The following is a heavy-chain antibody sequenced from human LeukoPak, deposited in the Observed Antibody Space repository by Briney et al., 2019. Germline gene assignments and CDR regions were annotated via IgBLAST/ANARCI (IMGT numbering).Heavy chain of an antibody. D-gene: IGHD2-15*01. Sequence: GGSLRLSCGASEFTFSSHQMSWVRQAPGKGLEWVAKITQDGSEKYYMDSVKGRFIISRDNGKNSLYLQMNSLRVEDTAVYYCARDWRQDNAFDLWGQGTMVTVSS. J-gene: IGHJ3*01. CDR2: ITQDGSEK. V-gene: IGHV3-7*01. CDR3: ARDWRQDNAFDL. CDR1: EFTFSSHQ.